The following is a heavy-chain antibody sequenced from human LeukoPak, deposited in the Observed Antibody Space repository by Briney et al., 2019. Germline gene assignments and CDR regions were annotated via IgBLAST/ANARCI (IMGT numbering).Heavy chain of an antibody. CDR2: INHSGST. CDR1: GGSFSGYY. J-gene: IGHJ4*02. V-gene: IGHV4-34*01. Sequence: PSETLFLTCAVNGGSFSGYYWSWIRQPPGKGLEWIGEINHSGSTNYNPSLKSRVTISVDTSKNQFSLKLSSVTAADTAVYYCARVRPSDFWSGCSLNYFDYWGQGTLVTVSS. CDR3: ARVRPSDFWSGCSLNYFDY. D-gene: IGHD3-3*01.